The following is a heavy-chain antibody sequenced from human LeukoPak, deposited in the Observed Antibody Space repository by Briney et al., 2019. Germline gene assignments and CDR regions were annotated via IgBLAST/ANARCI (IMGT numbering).Heavy chain of an antibody. Sequence: ASVKVSCKASGYTFTGYHMHWVRQAPGQGLEWMGWINPNSGGTNYAQKFQGRVTMTRDTSISTAYMELSRLRSDDTAVYYCARVSEYCSSTSCRLNWFDPWGQGTLVTVSS. J-gene: IGHJ5*02. CDR3: ARVSEYCSSTSCRLNWFDP. CDR1: GYTFTGYH. V-gene: IGHV1-2*02. D-gene: IGHD2-2*01. CDR2: INPNSGGT.